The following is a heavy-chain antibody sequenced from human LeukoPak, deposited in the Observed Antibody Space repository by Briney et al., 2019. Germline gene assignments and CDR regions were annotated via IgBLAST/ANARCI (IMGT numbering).Heavy chain of an antibody. Sequence: PSETLSLTCTVSGGSIGSYYWTWIRQPPGKGLEWIGYIYNTGSTNYNPSLNSRVTISVVTSKNQFSLELSSVTAADTGVYYCARSRDGYNFDYWGQGTLVTVSS. CDR3: ARSRDGYNFDY. CDR1: GGSIGSYY. V-gene: IGHV4-59*01. CDR2: IYNTGST. D-gene: IGHD5-24*01. J-gene: IGHJ4*02.